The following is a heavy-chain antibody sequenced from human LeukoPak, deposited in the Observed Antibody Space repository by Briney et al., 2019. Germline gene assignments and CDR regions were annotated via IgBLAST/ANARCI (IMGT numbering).Heavy chain of an antibody. V-gene: IGHV4-59*01. D-gene: IGHD3-10*01. CDR1: GGSISSYY. CDR2: IYYSGST. Sequence: SETLSLTCTVSGGSISSYYWSWLRQPPGKGLEWIGYIYYSGSTNYNPSLKSRVTISVDTSKNQFSLKLSSVTAADTAVYYCARDGWDMVFDYWGQGTLVTVSS. J-gene: IGHJ4*02. CDR3: ARDGWDMVFDY.